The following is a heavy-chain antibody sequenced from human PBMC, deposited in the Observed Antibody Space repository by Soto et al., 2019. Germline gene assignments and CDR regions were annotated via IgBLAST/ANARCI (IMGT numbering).Heavy chain of an antibody. V-gene: IGHV4-39*01. Sequence: QLQLQESGPGLVKPSEPLSLTCTVSGGSINSHNFYWGWIRQPPGRGLEWIASIYHTGTAYYSPSLRGRVTISVDTSKSQFSLKLDSVTAADTAVYYCVRRWSVYSLYFWGQGTLVTVSS. CDR3: VRRWSVYSLYF. CDR1: GGSINSHNFY. D-gene: IGHD3-3*01. CDR2: IYHTGTA. J-gene: IGHJ4*02.